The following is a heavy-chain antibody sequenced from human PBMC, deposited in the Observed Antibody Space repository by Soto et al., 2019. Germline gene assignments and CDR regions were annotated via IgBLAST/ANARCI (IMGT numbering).Heavy chain of an antibody. CDR2: INHSGST. CDR3: ARGLYGSGSYYTGLFDY. J-gene: IGHJ4*02. D-gene: IGHD3-10*01. Sequence: SETLSLTCAVYGGSFSGYYWSWIRQPPGKGLEWIGEINHSGSTNYNPSLKSRVTISVDTSKNQFSLKLSSVTAADTAVYYCARGLYGSGSYYTGLFDYWGQGTLVIVSS. CDR1: GGSFSGYY. V-gene: IGHV4-34*01.